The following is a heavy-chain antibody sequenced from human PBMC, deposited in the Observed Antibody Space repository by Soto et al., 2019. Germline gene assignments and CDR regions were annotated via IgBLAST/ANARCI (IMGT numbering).Heavy chain of an antibody. CDR3: AREAYYYDSSGYFSKYFDS. Sequence: PSETLSLTCTVSGGSISSGGYYWSWIRQHPGKGLEWIGYIYYTGSAYYNPSLKSRLTISVDTSNNQFSLKLSSVTAEDTAVYYCAREAYYYDSSGYFSKYFDSWGQGXLVTVYS. CDR1: GGSISSGGYY. J-gene: IGHJ4*02. D-gene: IGHD3-22*01. CDR2: IYYTGSA. V-gene: IGHV4-31*03.